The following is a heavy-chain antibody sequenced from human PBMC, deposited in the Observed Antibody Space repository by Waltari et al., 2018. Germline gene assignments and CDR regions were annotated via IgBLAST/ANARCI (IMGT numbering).Heavy chain of an antibody. Sequence: QVQLVQSGAEVKKPGSSVEVSCKASGGTFSSYTISWVRQAPGQGLEWMGRIILSLGIANDAPKSQGRVTITADKSTSTAYMELSSLRSEDTAVYYCARDQWDCSSTSCYPWFDPWGQGTLVTVSS. D-gene: IGHD2-2*01. CDR2: IILSLGIA. V-gene: IGHV1-69*08. CDR1: GGTFSSYT. CDR3: ARDQWDCSSTSCYPWFDP. J-gene: IGHJ5*02.